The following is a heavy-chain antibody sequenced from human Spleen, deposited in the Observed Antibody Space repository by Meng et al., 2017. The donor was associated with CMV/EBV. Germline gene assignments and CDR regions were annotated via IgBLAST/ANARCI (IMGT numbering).Heavy chain of an antibody. CDR3: ASTIVGIDP. D-gene: IGHD2-21*01. V-gene: IGHV3-30*19. CDR1: GFNFATYG. J-gene: IGHJ5*02. CDR2: ISYDATNK. Sequence: GESLKISCAASGFNFATYGMHWVRQTPGKGLEWVALISYDATNKNYADSVKGRFTISRDNSNNSLYLQMNSLTVEDTAVYYCASTIVGIDPWGQGTLVTVSS.